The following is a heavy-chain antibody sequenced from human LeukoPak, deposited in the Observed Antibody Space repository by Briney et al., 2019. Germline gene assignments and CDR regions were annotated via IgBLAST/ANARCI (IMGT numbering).Heavy chain of an antibody. CDR3: ERDGGGCFDY. V-gene: IGHV3-30-3*01. CDR2: ISYDGSNK. J-gene: IGHJ4*02. Sequence: GGSLRLSCAASGFTFSSYAMHWVRQAPGKGLEWVAVISYDGSNKYYADSVKGRFTISRDNSKNTLYLQMNRLRAEDTAVYYCERDGGGCFDYWGQGTLVTISS. CDR1: GFTFSSYA. D-gene: IGHD3-16*01.